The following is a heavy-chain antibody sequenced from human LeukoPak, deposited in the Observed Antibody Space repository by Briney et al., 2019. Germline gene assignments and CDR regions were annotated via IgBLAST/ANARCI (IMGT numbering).Heavy chain of an antibody. Sequence: GGSLRLSCAASGFTFSTYAMHWVRQAPGKGLERVAIISYDVSITYYADSVKGRFTISRDNSKNSLSLHMNSLRTEDSAVYYCAGGNTVWLLDYWGQGTLLTVSS. CDR1: GFTFSTYA. CDR2: ISYDVSIT. D-gene: IGHD5-24*01. V-gene: IGHV3-30*04. CDR3: AGGNTVWLLDY. J-gene: IGHJ4*02.